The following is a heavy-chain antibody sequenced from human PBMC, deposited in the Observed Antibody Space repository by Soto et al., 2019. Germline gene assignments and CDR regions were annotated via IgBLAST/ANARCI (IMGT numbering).Heavy chain of an antibody. J-gene: IGHJ4*02. V-gene: IGHV1-18*04. D-gene: IGHD2-2*02. CDR1: GYTFTSHV. CDR3: ARGPLSVCSSTSCYTHSDY. Sequence: GASVKVSCKASGYTFTSHVINWVRQAPGQGLEWMGWISAYNGNTNYAQKLQGRVTMTTDTSTSTAYMELRSLRSDDTAVYYCARGPLSVCSSTSCYTHSDYWGQGTLVTVSS. CDR2: ISAYNGNT.